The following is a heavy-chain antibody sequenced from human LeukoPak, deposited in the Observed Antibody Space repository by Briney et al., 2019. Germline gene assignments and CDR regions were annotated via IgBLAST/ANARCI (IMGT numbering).Heavy chain of an antibody. J-gene: IGHJ6*03. Sequence: GGSLRLSCAASGFTFSSYRMSWVRQAPGKGLECVASIKQDGSEKYYVDSVKGRFTISRDNANNSLYLQMNSLRAEDTAVYYCARVVAARLPYYYYYMDVWGKGTTVTVSS. D-gene: IGHD6-6*01. CDR2: IKQDGSEK. CDR3: ARVVAARLPYYYYYMDV. V-gene: IGHV3-7*02. CDR1: GFTFSSYR.